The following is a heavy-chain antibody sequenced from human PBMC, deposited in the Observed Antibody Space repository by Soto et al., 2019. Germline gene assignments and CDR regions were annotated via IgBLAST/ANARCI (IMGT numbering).Heavy chain of an antibody. D-gene: IGHD2-8*01. CDR3: ARGLGYCTNGVCYLYYYYYGMDV. V-gene: IGHV3-30-3*01. Sequence: GGSLRLSCASSGFTFSSYAMHWVRQAPGKGLEWVAVISYDGSNKYYADSVKGRFTISRDNSKNTLYLQMNSLRAEDTAVYYCARGLGYCTNGVCYLYYYYYGMDVWGQGTTVTVSS. CDR2: ISYDGSNK. J-gene: IGHJ6*02. CDR1: GFTFSSYA.